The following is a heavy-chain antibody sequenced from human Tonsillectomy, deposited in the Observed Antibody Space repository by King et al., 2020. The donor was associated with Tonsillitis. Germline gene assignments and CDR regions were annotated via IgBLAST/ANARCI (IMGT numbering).Heavy chain of an antibody. CDR3: ATSGGYCSSTSCYLGAFDI. Sequence: VQLVESGGGLVKPGGSLRLSCAASGFTFSDYYMSWIRQAPGKGLEWVSYISSRSTYTNYADSVKGRFTISRDNAKNSVDLQMNSLRADDTAVYYCATSGGYCSSTSCYLGAFDIWGQGTMVTVSS. J-gene: IGHJ3*02. V-gene: IGHV3-11*05. D-gene: IGHD2-2*01. CDR1: GFTFSDYY. CDR2: ISSRSTYT.